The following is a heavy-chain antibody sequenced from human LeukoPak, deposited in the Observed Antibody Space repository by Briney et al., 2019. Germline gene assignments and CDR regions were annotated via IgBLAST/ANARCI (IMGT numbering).Heavy chain of an antibody. CDR1: GYTLTSYY. J-gene: IGHJ4*02. Sequence: ASVKVSCKSSGYTLTSYYMHWVRQAPGQGLEWMGIINPSGGSTSYAQKFQGRVTMTRDTSTSTVYMELSSLRSEDTAVYYCARNEDMITFGGVIVPAFDYWGQGTLVTVSS. CDR3: ARNEDMITFGGVIVPAFDY. D-gene: IGHD3-16*02. CDR2: INPSGGST. V-gene: IGHV1-46*01.